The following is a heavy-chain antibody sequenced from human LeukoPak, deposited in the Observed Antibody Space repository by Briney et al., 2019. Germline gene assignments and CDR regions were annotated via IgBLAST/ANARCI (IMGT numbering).Heavy chain of an antibody. Sequence: GGSLRLSCAASGFTFSSYAMSWVRQAPGKGLEWVSTISGSGDSTYYADSVKGRFTISRDNSKNTLYLQMNSLRAEDAAVYYCANEYSKGDIWGQGTMVTVSS. CDR1: GFTFSSYA. CDR2: ISGSGDST. V-gene: IGHV3-23*01. CDR3: ANEYSKGDI. D-gene: IGHD4-11*01. J-gene: IGHJ3*02.